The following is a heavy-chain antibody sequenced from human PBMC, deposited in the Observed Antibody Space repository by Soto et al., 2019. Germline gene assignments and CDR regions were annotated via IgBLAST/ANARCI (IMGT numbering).Heavy chain of an antibody. V-gene: IGHV3-11*06. CDR1: GFTFSDYY. J-gene: IGHJ4*02. CDR2: ISDSSGYT. CDR3: ARGQNNPSY. Sequence: QVQLVESGGGLVKPGGSLRLSCAASGFTFSDYYKTWIRQAPGKGLEWLSYISDSSGYTNYADSVKGRFTISRDNAKNALYLEMNNLRAEDTALYYCARGQNNPSYWGQGTLVTVSS.